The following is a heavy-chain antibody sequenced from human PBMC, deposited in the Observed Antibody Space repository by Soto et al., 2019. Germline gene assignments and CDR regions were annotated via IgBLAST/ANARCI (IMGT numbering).Heavy chain of an antibody. J-gene: IGHJ6*02. CDR2: IIPIFGTA. Sequence: QVQLVQSGPEVKEPGSSVKVSCKAPGGTFSSYAISWVRQAPGQGLEWMGGIIPIFGTANYAQKFQGRVTITADESTSTGYMELSSLRSEDTAVYYCARSQGGSTSLDIYYYYFYGMDVWGQGTTVTVSS. D-gene: IGHD2-2*01. V-gene: IGHV1-69*01. CDR3: ARSQGGSTSLDIYYYYFYGMDV. CDR1: GGTFSSYA.